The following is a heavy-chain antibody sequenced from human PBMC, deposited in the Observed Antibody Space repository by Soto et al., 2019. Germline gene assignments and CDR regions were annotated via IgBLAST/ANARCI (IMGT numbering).Heavy chain of an antibody. D-gene: IGHD6-19*01. V-gene: IGHV1-2*02. Sequence: ASVKVSCQASGYAFNGYYIHWVRQAPGQGLEWMGWINPNDGGTSYAQKFQGRVTMASDTPTSTAYMELSRLRSDDTAVYYCARAGQWLVTPSYYYGMDVWGQGTTVTVSS. CDR2: INPNDGGT. CDR3: ARAGQWLVTPSYYYGMDV. J-gene: IGHJ6*02. CDR1: GYAFNGYY.